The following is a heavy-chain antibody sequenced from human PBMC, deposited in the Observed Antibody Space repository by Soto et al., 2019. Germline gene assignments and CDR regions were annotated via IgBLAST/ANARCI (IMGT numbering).Heavy chain of an antibody. J-gene: IGHJ4*02. Sequence: GGSLRLSCAASGFTVSSNYMSWVRQAPGKGLEWVSVIYSGGSTYYADSVKGRFTISRDNSKNTLYLQMNSLRAEDTAVYYCARDRPPQYSGYDAGYWGQGTLVTVSS. CDR2: IYSGGST. CDR3: ARDRPPQYSGYDAGY. D-gene: IGHD5-12*01. V-gene: IGHV3-66*01. CDR1: GFTVSSNY.